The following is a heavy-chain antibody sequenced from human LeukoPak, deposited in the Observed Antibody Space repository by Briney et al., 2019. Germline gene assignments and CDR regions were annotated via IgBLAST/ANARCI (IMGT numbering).Heavy chain of an antibody. CDR2: INPNSGGT. CDR1: GYTFTVYY. V-gene: IGHV1-2*04. J-gene: IGHJ6*04. CDR3: ARAMVRASYGMDV. Sequence: ASVKVSFKASGYTFTVYYMHWVRQAPGQGLEWMGWINPNSGGTNYAQKFQGWVTITRDTSISTAYMELSRLRSDDTAVYYCARAMVRASYGMDVWGKGTTVTVSS. D-gene: IGHD3-10*01.